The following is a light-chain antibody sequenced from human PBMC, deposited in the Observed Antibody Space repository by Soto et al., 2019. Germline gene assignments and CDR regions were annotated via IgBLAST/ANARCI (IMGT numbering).Light chain of an antibody. V-gene: IGKV3-15*01. Sequence: EIVMTQSPATLSVSPGERATLSCRASQSVGSNLAWYQQKPGQAPGLLIYGASTRATGIPARFSGSGSGTEFTLTISSLQSEDFAVYYCQQHNNWPLYTFGQGTKLEIK. J-gene: IGKJ2*01. CDR2: GAS. CDR3: QQHNNWPLYT. CDR1: QSVGSN.